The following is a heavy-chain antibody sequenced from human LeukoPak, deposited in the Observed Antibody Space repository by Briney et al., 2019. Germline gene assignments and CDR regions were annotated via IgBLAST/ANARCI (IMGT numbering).Heavy chain of an antibody. CDR2: LNPNSGNT. V-gene: IGHV1-8*01. D-gene: IGHD3-3*01. J-gene: IGHJ4*02. Sequence: ASVKVSCKASGYTFTSYDIIWVRQATGQGLEWMGWLNPNSGNTGYAQKFQGRVTMTRNTSISTAYMELSSLRSEDTAVYYCARGRSKRFLEWLSIYYFDYWGQGTLVTVSS. CDR1: GYTFTSYD. CDR3: ARGRSKRFLEWLSIYYFDY.